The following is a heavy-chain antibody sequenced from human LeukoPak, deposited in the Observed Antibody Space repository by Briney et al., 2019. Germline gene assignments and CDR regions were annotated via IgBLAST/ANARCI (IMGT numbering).Heavy chain of an antibody. V-gene: IGHV3-23*01. J-gene: IGHJ4*02. D-gene: IGHD3-10*01. CDR3: AKDDGWLHYYH. CDR1: GFTFSSYS. Sequence: GGSLRLSCAASGFTFSSYSMNWVRQAPGKGLEWVSSISGGSTYYADSKKDRFTISRDNSKDTVSLQMHSLRAEDTATYYCAKDDGWLHYYHWGQGTLVTVSS. CDR2: ISGGST.